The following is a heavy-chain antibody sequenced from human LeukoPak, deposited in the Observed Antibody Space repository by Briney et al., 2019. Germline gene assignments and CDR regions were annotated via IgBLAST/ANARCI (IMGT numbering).Heavy chain of an antibody. V-gene: IGHV3-21*01. J-gene: IGHJ2*01. CDR1: GFTFSSYA. Sequence: GGSLRLSCAASGFTFSSYAMSWVRQAPGKGLEWVSSISSSSSYIYYADSVKGRFTISRDNAKNSLYLQMNSLRAEDTAVYYCARPLAVANYWYFDLWGRGTLVTVSS. D-gene: IGHD6-19*01. CDR3: ARPLAVANYWYFDL. CDR2: ISSSSSYI.